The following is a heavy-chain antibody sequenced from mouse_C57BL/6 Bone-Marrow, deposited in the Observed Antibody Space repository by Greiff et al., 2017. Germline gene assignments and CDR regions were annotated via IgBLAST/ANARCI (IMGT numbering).Heavy chain of an antibody. J-gene: IGHJ1*03. CDR2: INPYNGGT. Sequence: VQLKESGPVLVKMSCKASGYTFTDYYMNWVKQSHGKSLEWIGVINPYNGGTSYNQKFKGKATLTVDKSSSTAYMELNSLTSEDSAVYYCARSGGTNWYFDVWGTGTTVTVSS. V-gene: IGHV1-19*01. CDR1: GYTFTDYY. CDR3: ARSGGTNWYFDV. D-gene: IGHD3-1*01.